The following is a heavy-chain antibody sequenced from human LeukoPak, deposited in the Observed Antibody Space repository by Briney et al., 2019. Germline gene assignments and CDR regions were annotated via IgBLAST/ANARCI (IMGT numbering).Heavy chain of an antibody. CDR3: AKAGYSGNFDY. CDR1: GFTFNNYG. CDR2: IWYDGSNK. J-gene: IGHJ4*02. V-gene: IGHV3-33*06. D-gene: IGHD5-12*01. Sequence: PGRPLRLSCAASGFTFNNYGMHWVRQAPGKGLEWVAVIWYDGSNKYYADSVKGRFTISRDNSKNTLYLQMNSLRAEDTAVYYCAKAGYSGNFDYWGQGTLVTVSS.